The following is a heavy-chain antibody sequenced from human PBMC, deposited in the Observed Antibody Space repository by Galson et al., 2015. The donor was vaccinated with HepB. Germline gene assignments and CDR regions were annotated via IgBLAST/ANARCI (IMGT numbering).Heavy chain of an antibody. CDR3: ATVPPYSSGWWVWFDP. CDR2: FDPEDGET. J-gene: IGHJ5*02. Sequence: SVKVSCKVSGYTLTELSMHWVRQAPGKGLEWMGGFDPEDGETIYAQKFQGRVTMTEDTSTDTAYMELSSLRSEDTAVYYCATVPPYSSGWWVWFDPWGQGTLVTVSS. V-gene: IGHV1-24*01. CDR1: GYTLTELS. D-gene: IGHD6-19*01.